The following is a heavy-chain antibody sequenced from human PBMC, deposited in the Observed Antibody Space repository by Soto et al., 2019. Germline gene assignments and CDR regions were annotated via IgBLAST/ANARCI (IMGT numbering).Heavy chain of an antibody. CDR3: ATDHRGLGQWLVSWYFDL. CDR2: FDPEDGET. Sequence: ASVKVSCKVSGYTITELSMHWVRQAPGKGLEWMGGFDPEDGETIYAQKLQGRVTMTEDTSTDTAYMELSSLRSEDTAVYYCATDHRGLGQWLVSWYFDLWGRGTLVTVSS. CDR1: GYTITELS. J-gene: IGHJ2*01. D-gene: IGHD6-19*01. V-gene: IGHV1-24*01.